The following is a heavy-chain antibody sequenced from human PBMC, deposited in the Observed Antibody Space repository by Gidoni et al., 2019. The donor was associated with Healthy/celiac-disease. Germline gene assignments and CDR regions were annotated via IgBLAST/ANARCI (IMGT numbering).Heavy chain of an antibody. D-gene: IGHD6-13*01. V-gene: IGHV3-48*01. Sequence: EVQLVESGGGLVQPGGSLRLSCAASGFTFRSYSMNWVRQAPGKGLEWVSYISSSSSTIYYADSVKGRFTISRDNAKNSLYLQMNSLRAEDTAVYYCARVSEGSSWSPLFDYWGQGTLVTVSS. CDR1: GFTFRSYS. CDR3: ARVSEGSSWSPLFDY. CDR2: ISSSSSTI. J-gene: IGHJ4*02.